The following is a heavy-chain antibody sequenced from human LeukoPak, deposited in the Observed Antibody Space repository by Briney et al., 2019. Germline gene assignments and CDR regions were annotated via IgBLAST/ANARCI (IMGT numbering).Heavy chain of an antibody. J-gene: IGHJ3*02. CDR1: GFTYRSYG. V-gene: IGHV3-33*08. CDR2: IWYDRSYK. Sequence: GSTLRLSCAASGFTYRSYGMYWVRQASGKGLVWVAVIWYDRSYKYYVDSVKGRFTISRDNTKTTLYLEMNSMRAENTAVYYCARDLKGPTPSSAFDIWGQGTMVSVS. D-gene: IGHD6-6*01. CDR3: ARDLKGPTPSSAFDI.